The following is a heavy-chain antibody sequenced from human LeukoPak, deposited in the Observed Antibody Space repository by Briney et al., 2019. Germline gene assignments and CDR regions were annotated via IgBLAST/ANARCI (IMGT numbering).Heavy chain of an antibody. CDR3: ARDLGGAAAGTDTNQCYYYGMAV. CDR2: INPNSGGT. Sequence: ASVKVSCKASGYTFTGYYMHWVRQAPGQGLEWMGWINPNSGGTNYAQKFQGRVTMTRDTSISTAYMELSRLRSDDTAVYYCARDLGGAAAGTDTNQCYYYGMAVWGQGTTVTVSS. V-gene: IGHV1-2*02. CDR1: GYTFTGYY. D-gene: IGHD6-13*01. J-gene: IGHJ6*02.